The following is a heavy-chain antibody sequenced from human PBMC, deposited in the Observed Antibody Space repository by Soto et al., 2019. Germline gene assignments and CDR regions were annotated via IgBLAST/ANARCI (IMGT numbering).Heavy chain of an antibody. CDR1: GYTLTSYG. CDR3: ARSPVWSDDYYYGMDV. CDR2: INPSGGST. Sequence: ASVKVSCKASGYTLTSYGISWVRQAPGQGLEWMGIINPSGGSTSYAQKFQGRVTMTRDTSTSTVYMELSSLRSEDTAVYYCARSPVWSDDYYYGMDVWGQGTTVTVSS. J-gene: IGHJ6*02. V-gene: IGHV1-46*01. D-gene: IGHD2-8*02.